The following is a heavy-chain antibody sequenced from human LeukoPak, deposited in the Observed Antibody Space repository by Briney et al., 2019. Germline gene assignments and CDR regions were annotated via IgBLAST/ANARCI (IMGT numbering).Heavy chain of an antibody. CDR1: GYTFTSYN. J-gene: IGHJ6*03. D-gene: IGHD2-2*01. CDR2: MHPNNGDT. V-gene: IGHV1-8*03. CDR3: ARELIVLEPAARRYNYYMDV. Sequence: ASVKVSCTASGYTFTSYNINWVRQAPGQGLEWMAWMHPNNGDTGYAQKFQDRVTVTSNTSISTAYMELRSLTSEDTAVYYCARELIVLEPAARRYNYYMDVWGIGTTVSVSS.